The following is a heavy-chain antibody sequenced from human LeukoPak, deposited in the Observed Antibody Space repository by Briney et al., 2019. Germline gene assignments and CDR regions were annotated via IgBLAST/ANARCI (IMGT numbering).Heavy chain of an antibody. CDR2: INPNSGGT. CDR3: ARDRRDGYGSADY. CDR1: GYTFADYY. J-gene: IGHJ4*02. D-gene: IGHD5-24*01. V-gene: IGHV1-2*02. Sequence: ASVKVSCKASGYTFADYYMHWVRQAPGQGLEWLGWINPNSGGTIYAQKFQGRVTVTRDTSTSTAHMELTRLTSDDTAVYYCARDRRDGYGSADYWGLGTLVTVSS.